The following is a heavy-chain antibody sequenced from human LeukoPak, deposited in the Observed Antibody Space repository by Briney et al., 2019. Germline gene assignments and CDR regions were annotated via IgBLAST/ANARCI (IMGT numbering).Heavy chain of an antibody. D-gene: IGHD1-26*01. V-gene: IGHV3-21*01. Sequence: GGSLRLSCAASGFTFNNYNMNWVRQAPGKALEWVSSITSSGAYIFYADSVKGRFTISRDNAKDSLYLQMNSLGPEDTAVYYCARDPYSGNYGNYYYYYMDVWGKGTTVTISS. CDR1: GFTFNNYN. J-gene: IGHJ6*03. CDR3: ARDPYSGNYGNYYYYYMDV. CDR2: ITSSGAYI.